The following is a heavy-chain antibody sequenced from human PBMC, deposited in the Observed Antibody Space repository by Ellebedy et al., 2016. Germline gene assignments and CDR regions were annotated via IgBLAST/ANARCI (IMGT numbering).Heavy chain of an antibody. J-gene: IGHJ4*02. V-gene: IGHV3-15*01. CDR3: TTVYRYNYDAV. CDR2: IKSKTDGGAA. D-gene: IGHD5-18*01. Sequence: GGSLRLSCAASGFTFSNAWMNWVRQAPGKGLEWVGRIKSKTDGGAADYAAPVKGRFTISRDDSKNTLYLQMNSLKTEDTGVYFCTTVYRYNYDAVWGQGTLVTVSS. CDR1: GFTFSNAW.